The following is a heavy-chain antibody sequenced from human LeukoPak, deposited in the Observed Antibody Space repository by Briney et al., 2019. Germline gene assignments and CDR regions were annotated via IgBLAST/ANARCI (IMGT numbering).Heavy chain of an antibody. D-gene: IGHD6-13*01. Sequence: GASVKVSCKASGYTFTSYGISWVRQAPGQGLEWMGWISAYNGNTNYAKKLQGRVTMTTDTSTSTAYMELRSLRSDDTAVYYCARDLMAAAGINVYYYYGMDVWGQGTTVTVSS. CDR3: ARDLMAAAGINVYYYYGMDV. CDR2: ISAYNGNT. V-gene: IGHV1-18*01. J-gene: IGHJ6*02. CDR1: GYTFTSYG.